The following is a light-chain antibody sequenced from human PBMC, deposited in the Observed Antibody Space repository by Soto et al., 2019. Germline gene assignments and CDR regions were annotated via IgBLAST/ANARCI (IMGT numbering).Light chain of an antibody. CDR2: DAS. J-gene: IGKJ5*01. CDR3: QHRSIWPVS. V-gene: IGKV3-11*01. CDR1: QSVSSY. Sequence: IVLTQSPATLSLSPGERATLSCRASQSVSSYLAWYQQKPGQAPRLLIYDASNRATGIPARFSGSGSGTDFTLTISSLEPEDFGVYYCQHRSIWPVSFGQGTRLEI.